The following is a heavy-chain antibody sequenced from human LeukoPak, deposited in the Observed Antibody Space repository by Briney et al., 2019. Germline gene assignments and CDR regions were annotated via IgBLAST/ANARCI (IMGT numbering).Heavy chain of an antibody. Sequence: PGGSLRLSCAASGFTFDDYAMHWVRQAPGKGLEWVSLISGDGGSTYYADSVKGRFTISRDNSKNSLYLQMNSLRTEDTALHYCAKGDPVSGWILDAFDIWGQGTMVTVSS. CDR3: AKGDPVSGWILDAFDI. D-gene: IGHD6-19*01. J-gene: IGHJ3*02. CDR2: ISGDGGST. V-gene: IGHV3-43*02. CDR1: GFTFDDYA.